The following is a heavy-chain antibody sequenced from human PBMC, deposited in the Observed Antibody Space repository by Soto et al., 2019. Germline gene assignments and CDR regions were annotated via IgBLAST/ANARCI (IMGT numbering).Heavy chain of an antibody. Sequence: PGGSLSLSCAASGFSFSSYAMSWVRQAPGKGLEWVSAISGSGGSTYSADSVKGRFTISRDNSKNTLYLQMNILRAEDTAVYYCAKSVATIGGYSDYWGQGTLVTVSS. CDR1: GFSFSSYA. J-gene: IGHJ4*02. D-gene: IGHD5-12*01. V-gene: IGHV3-23*01. CDR2: ISGSGGST. CDR3: AKSVATIGGYSDY.